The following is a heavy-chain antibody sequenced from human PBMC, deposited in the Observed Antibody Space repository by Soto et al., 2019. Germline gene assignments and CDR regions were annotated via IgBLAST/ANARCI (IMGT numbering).Heavy chain of an antibody. CDR3: ALVNYGDHHYVMAV. CDR1: GGSIIYAY. Sequence: TLALTFTFSGGSIIYAYWTWVGPPPGQGLEWIGYISYTGSANYNASLKSRLTISVDTSKHQFSLKLSSVTAADTALYYCALVNYGDHHYVMAVWGQGTTVTVSS. CDR2: ISYTGSA. V-gene: IGHV4-59*01. D-gene: IGHD4-17*01. J-gene: IGHJ6*02.